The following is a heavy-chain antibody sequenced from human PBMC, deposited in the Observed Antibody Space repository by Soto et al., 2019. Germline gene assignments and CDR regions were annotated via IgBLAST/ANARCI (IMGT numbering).Heavy chain of an antibody. CDR2: ISSRSSTNT. CDR1: GFIFSNYN. J-gene: IGHJ5*02. V-gene: IGHV3-21*01. Sequence: PGGSLRLSCVASGFIFSNYNMNWVRQAPGKGLEWVSSISSRSSTNTYYADSVKGRFTISRDNAKNSLYLQMNSLRAEDTAVYNCARESRGFDPWGQGTLVAVSS. CDR3: ARESRGFDP.